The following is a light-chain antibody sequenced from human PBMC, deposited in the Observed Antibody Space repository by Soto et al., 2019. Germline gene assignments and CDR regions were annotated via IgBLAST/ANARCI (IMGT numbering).Light chain of an antibody. CDR3: QDYSKCPLFT. CDR2: AAS. J-gene: IGKJ3*01. CDR1: QSVSTN. V-gene: IGKV3-15*01. Sequence: EIVVTQSPGILSVSPGDRATLSCRASQSVSTNLAWYQQKPGQAPTLLIYAASTRATGIPARFSGSGSGTDFTLTISSLQSEDFAVYYCQDYSKCPLFTFGPGTRVDIK.